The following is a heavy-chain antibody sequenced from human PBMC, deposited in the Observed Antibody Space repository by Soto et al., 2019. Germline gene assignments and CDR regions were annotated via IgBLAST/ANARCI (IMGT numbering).Heavy chain of an antibody. Sequence: QVTLKESGPVLVKPTEPLTLTCTVSGFSLNNAKMGVTWIRQPPGKALEWLAHIFSNGEKFYSPSLSNRLTISKDTSRRRVVLTMTNMDPVDTATYYCARIHPRMITFRGVIVFDFWGRGTLVSVSS. CDR3: ARIHPRMITFRGVIVFDF. D-gene: IGHD3-16*02. CDR2: IFSNGEK. J-gene: IGHJ4*02. V-gene: IGHV2-26*01. CDR1: GFSLNNAKMG.